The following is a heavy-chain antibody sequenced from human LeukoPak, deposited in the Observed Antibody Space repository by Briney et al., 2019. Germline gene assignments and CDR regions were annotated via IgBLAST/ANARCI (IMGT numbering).Heavy chain of an antibody. D-gene: IGHD3/OR15-3a*01. V-gene: IGHV4-4*07. Sequence: SETLSLTCTVSGGSISSYYWSWIRQPAGKGLEWIGRIYTSGSTNYSPSLKSRVTMSVDTSKNQFSLKLSSVTAADTAVYYCARLDDSAEYFQHWGQGTLVTVSS. J-gene: IGHJ1*01. CDR2: IYTSGST. CDR3: ARLDDSAEYFQH. CDR1: GGSISSYY.